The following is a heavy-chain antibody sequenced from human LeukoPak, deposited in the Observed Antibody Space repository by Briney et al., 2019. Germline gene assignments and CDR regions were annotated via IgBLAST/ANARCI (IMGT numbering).Heavy chain of an antibody. CDR3: ARYSSGWPGYFDY. V-gene: IGHV3-21*01. Sequence: GGSLRLSCAASGFTFSSYSMNWVRQAPGKGLEWVSSISSSSSYIYYADSVKGRFTISRDNAKNSLYLQMNSLRAEDTAVYYCARYSSGWPGYFDYWGQGTLVTVSS. CDR2: ISSSSSYI. D-gene: IGHD6-25*01. J-gene: IGHJ4*02. CDR1: GFTFSSYS.